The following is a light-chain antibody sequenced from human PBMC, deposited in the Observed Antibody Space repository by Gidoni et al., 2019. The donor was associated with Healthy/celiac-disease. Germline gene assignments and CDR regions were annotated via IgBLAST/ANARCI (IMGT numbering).Light chain of an antibody. Sequence: EHVLTQSPGTLSLSPGERATRSCRASQSVSSSYLAWYQQKPGQATRLIIYGSSSRSTGIPDRFSGSGSGTDFTLTISRLEPEDLAVYYCQQYGSSPPETFGQGTKLEIK. CDR1: QSVSSSY. J-gene: IGKJ2*01. V-gene: IGKV3-20*01. CDR2: GSS. CDR3: QQYGSSPPET.